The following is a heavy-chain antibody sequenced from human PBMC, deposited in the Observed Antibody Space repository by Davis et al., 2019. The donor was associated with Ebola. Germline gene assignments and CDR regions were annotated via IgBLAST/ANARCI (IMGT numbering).Heavy chain of an antibody. Sequence: ASVKVSCKASGYTFTSYYMHWVRQAPGQGLEWMGIINPSGGSTSYAQKFQGRVTMTRDTSTSTAYMELRSLRSDDTAVYYCSITMVQGGWFDPWGQGTLVTVSS. V-gene: IGHV1-46*01. CDR3: SITMVQGGWFDP. CDR1: GYTFTSYY. CDR2: INPSGGST. J-gene: IGHJ5*02. D-gene: IGHD3-10*01.